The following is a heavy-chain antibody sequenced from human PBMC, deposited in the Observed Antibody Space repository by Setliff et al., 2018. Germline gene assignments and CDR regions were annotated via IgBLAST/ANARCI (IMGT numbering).Heavy chain of an antibody. CDR3: ARDRSYYASGSFTKWFDY. CDR2: IFYSGDT. V-gene: IGHV4-59*02. CDR1: GGSVTSHY. D-gene: IGHD3-10*01. Sequence: PSETLSLTCAVSGGSVTSHYWSWIRQPPGKGLEWIGFIFYSGDTNSNPSLKSRVTMSVDTSKNQFSLKLNSVTAADTATYYCARDRSYYASGSFTKWFDYWGQGALVT. J-gene: IGHJ4*02.